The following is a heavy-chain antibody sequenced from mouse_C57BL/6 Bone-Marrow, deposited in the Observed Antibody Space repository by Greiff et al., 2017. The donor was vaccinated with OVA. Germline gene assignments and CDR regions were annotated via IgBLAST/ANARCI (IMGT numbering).Heavy chain of an antibody. CDR1: GYTFTGYW. V-gene: IGHV1-9*01. Sequence: QVQLQQSGAELMKPGASVKLSCKATGYTFTGYWIEWVKQRPGHGLEWIGEILPGGGNTNYNGKFKGKATLTADTSSNTAYMQLSSLTTEDSAIYYCARGDGSFHYFDYWGQGTTLTVSS. CDR3: ARGDGSFHYFDY. J-gene: IGHJ2*01. CDR2: ILPGGGNT. D-gene: IGHD1-1*01.